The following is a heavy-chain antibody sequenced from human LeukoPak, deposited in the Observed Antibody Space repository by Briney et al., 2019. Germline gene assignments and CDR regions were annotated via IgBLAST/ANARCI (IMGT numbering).Heavy chain of an antibody. V-gene: IGHV1-69*13. Sequence: GASVKVSCKASGGTFSSYPISWGRQAHGQGLEWMGGIIPIFGTANYAQKLQGRVTITADESTSTAYMELSSLRSEDTAVYYCARVGGGPGFDYWGQGTLVTVSS. CDR1: GGTFSSYP. J-gene: IGHJ4*02. CDR3: ARVGGGPGFDY. CDR2: IIPIFGTA. D-gene: IGHD3-16*01.